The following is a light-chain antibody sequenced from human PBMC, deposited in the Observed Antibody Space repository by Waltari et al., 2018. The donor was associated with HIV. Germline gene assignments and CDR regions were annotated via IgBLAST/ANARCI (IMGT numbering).Light chain of an antibody. CDR2: SAS. CDR3: QQYYSPLT. Sequence: DIQVTPSPSSLSASIGDRVTITCRTSQNINTYLNWYQQKPGEAPKLVISSASTLQGGVPSRFSGSGSGTEFTLTISSLQPDDFATYYCQQYYSPLTFGGGTKVEIK. J-gene: IGKJ4*01. V-gene: IGKV1-39*01. CDR1: QNINTY.